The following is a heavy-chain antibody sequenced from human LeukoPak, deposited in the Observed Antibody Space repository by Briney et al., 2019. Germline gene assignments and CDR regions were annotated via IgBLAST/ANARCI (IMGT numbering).Heavy chain of an antibody. CDR2: IKQDGSDK. Sequence: PGGSLRLSCAASGFTFSSYAMTWVRQAPGKGLEWVANIKQDGSDKHYVDSVKGRFTISRDNAKNSLFLQMDSLRDEDTAVYYCARERVCRSNSCYSTFDSWGQGTLVTVSS. V-gene: IGHV3-7*04. D-gene: IGHD2-2*02. J-gene: IGHJ4*02. CDR3: ARERVCRSNSCYSTFDS. CDR1: GFTFSSYA.